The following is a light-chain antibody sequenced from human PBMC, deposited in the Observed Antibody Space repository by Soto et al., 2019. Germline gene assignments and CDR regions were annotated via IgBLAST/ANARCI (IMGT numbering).Light chain of an antibody. J-gene: IGLJ2*01. Sequence: QSALTQPASVSGSPGQSVTISCTGTSSDAGGYNYVSWYQQHPGKAPTLMIYEVNYRPSGVSDRFSGSKSGNTASLTISGLQAEDEADYYCSSYTNSTTLVVFGGGTKLTVL. V-gene: IGLV2-14*01. CDR1: SSDAGGYNY. CDR2: EVN. CDR3: SSYTNSTTLVV.